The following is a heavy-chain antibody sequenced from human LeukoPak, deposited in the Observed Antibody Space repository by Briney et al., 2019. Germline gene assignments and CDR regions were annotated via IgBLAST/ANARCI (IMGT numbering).Heavy chain of an antibody. V-gene: IGHV1-69*13. Sequence: SVKVSCRASGYTFTSYYMHWVRQAPGQGLEWVGGVIPMFGTANYAQKFRGRVTITADESTSTAYMELSSLRSEDTAVYYCARGPSYGSGTYYFDYWGQGTLVTVSS. CDR2: VIPMFGTA. CDR1: GYTFTSYY. J-gene: IGHJ4*02. D-gene: IGHD3-10*01. CDR3: ARGPSYGSGTYYFDY.